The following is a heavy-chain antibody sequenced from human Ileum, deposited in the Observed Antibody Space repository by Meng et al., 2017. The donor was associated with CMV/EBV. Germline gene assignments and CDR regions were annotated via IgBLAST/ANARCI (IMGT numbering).Heavy chain of an antibody. CDR3: ARVGITSKAIPDY. J-gene: IGHJ4*02. D-gene: IGHD4-11*01. CDR2: ISSSSSYI. Sequence: GESLKISCAASGFTFSSYSMNWVRQAPGKGPEWVSSISSSSSYIYYAVSVKGRFTFSRDNAKNSLYLQMNSLRAEDTAVYYCARVGITSKAIPDYWGQGTLVTVSS. V-gene: IGHV3-21*01. CDR1: GFTFSSYS.